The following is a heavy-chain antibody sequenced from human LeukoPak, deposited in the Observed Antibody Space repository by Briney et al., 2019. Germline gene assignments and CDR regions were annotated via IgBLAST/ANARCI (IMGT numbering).Heavy chain of an antibody. V-gene: IGHV4-59*08. J-gene: IGHJ6*03. CDR1: GGSISSYY. D-gene: IGHD6-6*01. CDR2: IYYSGST. Sequence: SETLSLTCTVSGGSISSYYWSWIRQPPGKGLEWIGYIYYSGSTNYNPSLKSRVTISVDTSKNQFSLKLSSVTAADTAVYYCPRHVSRSSSSYYYYYYYMDVWGKGTTVTVSS. CDR3: PRHVSRSSSSYYYYYYYMDV.